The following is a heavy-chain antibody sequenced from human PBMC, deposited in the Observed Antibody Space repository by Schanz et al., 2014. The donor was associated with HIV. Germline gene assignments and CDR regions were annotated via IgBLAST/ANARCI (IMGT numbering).Heavy chain of an antibody. V-gene: IGHV3-30*18. CDR2: ISYDGSNK. D-gene: IGHD6-19*01. CDR1: GFTFSNYG. Sequence: VPLVESGGGVVQPGRSLRLSCAVSGFTFSNYGMHWVRQAPGKGLEWVAVISYDGSNKYYADSLKGRFTIARDNSKNTLYLQMNSLRAEDTAVYYCAKGLRQWLVLGVSDYWGQGTLVTVSS. J-gene: IGHJ4*02. CDR3: AKGLRQWLVLGVSDY.